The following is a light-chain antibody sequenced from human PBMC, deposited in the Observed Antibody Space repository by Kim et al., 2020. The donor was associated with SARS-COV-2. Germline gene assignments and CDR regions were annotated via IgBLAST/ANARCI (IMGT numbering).Light chain of an antibody. V-gene: IGKV3-20*01. Sequence: PGEKATTSRRATQNAGANYIACFQQRPGQQPRLHIHTAHGRATGIADRFRGSGSGTEFILTNSRLEPQDFALYFCQQYASAPLTFGGGTKLEI. CDR2: TAH. CDR3: QQYASAPLT. J-gene: IGKJ4*01. CDR1: QNAGANY.